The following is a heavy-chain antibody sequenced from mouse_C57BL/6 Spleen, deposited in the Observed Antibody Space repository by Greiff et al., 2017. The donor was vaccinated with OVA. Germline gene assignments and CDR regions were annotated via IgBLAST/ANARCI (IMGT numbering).Heavy chain of an antibody. V-gene: IGHV2-3*01. Sequence: VKLMESGPGLVAPSQSLSITCTVSGFSFTSYGVSWVRQPPGKGLEWLGVIWGDGSTNYHSALISRLSISKDNSTSQVFLKLNSLQTDDTATYYCAKPEGNYGWFADWGQGTRVTVSA. CDR1: GFSFTSYG. CDR3: AKPEGNYGWFAD. CDR2: IWGDGST. D-gene: IGHD2-1*01. J-gene: IGHJ3*01.